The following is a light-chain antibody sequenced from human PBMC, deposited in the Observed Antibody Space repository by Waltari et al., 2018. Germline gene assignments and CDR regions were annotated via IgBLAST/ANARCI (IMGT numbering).Light chain of an antibody. Sequence: DIQMTQSPSSLSASVGDRVTITYRASQSTSNWLAWYQHKPGKAPILLIYKSSILKSGVPSRFSGSGSGTHFTLTISSLQPDDFATYYCQQYNTYSSFGQGTKLQIK. CDR1: QSTSNW. CDR2: KSS. J-gene: IGKJ2*01. V-gene: IGKV1-5*03. CDR3: QQYNTYSS.